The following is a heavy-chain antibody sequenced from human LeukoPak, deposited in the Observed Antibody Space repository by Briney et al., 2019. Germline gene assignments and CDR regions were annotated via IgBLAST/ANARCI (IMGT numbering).Heavy chain of an antibody. D-gene: IGHD6-19*01. V-gene: IGHV4-39*02. CDR1: SGSIKTDGSY. Sequence: SETLSLTCTVSSGSIKTDGSYWAWIRQPPGKGLEWIGSIYIDGITHYNSSLPSRVTLSIDTSKNHFSLRLTSVTAADTAVFYCARLFTRGWEYCYGMDVWGQGTAVTVSS. CDR2: IYIDGIT. J-gene: IGHJ6*02. CDR3: ARLFTRGWEYCYGMDV.